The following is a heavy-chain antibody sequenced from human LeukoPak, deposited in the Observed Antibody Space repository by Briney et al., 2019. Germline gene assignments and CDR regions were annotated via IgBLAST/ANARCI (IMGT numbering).Heavy chain of an antibody. CDR1: GGSFSGYY. V-gene: IGHV4-34*01. D-gene: IGHD5-18*01. J-gene: IGHJ3*02. CDR2: INHSGST. Sequence: PPETLSLTCAVYGGSFSGYYWSWIRQPPGKGLEWIGEINHSGSTNYNPSLKSRVTISVDTSKNQFSLKLNSVTAADTAVYYCARGAPKEIQLWLRLRGVAFDIWDQGTMVTVSS. CDR3: ARGAPKEIQLWLRLRGVAFDI.